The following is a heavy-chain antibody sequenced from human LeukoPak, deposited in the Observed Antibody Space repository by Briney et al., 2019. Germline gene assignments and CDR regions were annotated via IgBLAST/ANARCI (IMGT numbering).Heavy chain of an antibody. V-gene: IGHV1-18*01. J-gene: IGHJ4*02. Sequence: ASVKVSCKASGGSFSSYSISWVRQAPGQGLEWMGWISAYNGNTNYAQKLQGRVTMTTDTSTSTAYMELRSLRSDDTAVYYCARDMNSSGFGLSYFDYWGQGTLVTVSS. CDR1: GGSFSSYS. CDR2: ISAYNGNT. D-gene: IGHD6-19*01. CDR3: ARDMNSSGFGLSYFDY.